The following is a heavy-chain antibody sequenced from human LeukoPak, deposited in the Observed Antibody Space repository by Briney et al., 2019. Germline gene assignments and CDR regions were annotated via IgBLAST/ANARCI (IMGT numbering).Heavy chain of an antibody. Sequence: PSETLSLTCTVSGGSISSYYWSWIRQPPGKGLEWIGYIYYSGSTNYNPSLKSRVTISVDTSKNQFSLKLSSVTAADTAVYYCAREGRVDWLSRRYYFDYWGQGTLVTVSS. J-gene: IGHJ4*02. CDR3: AREGRVDWLSRRYYFDY. CDR2: IYYSGST. D-gene: IGHD3-9*01. CDR1: GGSISSYY. V-gene: IGHV4-59*01.